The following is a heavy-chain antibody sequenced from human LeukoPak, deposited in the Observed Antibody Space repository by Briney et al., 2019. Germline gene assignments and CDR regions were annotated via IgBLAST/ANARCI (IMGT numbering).Heavy chain of an antibody. CDR1: GGSISSSSYY. Sequence: TSETLSLTCTVSGGSISSSSYYWGWIRQPPGKGLEWIGYIYHSGSTYYNPSLKSRVTISVDRSKNQFSLKLSSVTAADTAVYYCARAPGWYDSSGYPYYYYYYGMDVWGQGTTVTVSS. J-gene: IGHJ6*02. V-gene: IGHV4-39*07. D-gene: IGHD3-22*01. CDR3: ARAPGWYDSSGYPYYYYYYGMDV. CDR2: IYHSGST.